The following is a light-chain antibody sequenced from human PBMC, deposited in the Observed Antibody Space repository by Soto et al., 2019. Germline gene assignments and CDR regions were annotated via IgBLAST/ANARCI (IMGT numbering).Light chain of an antibody. Sequence: QTVVTQEPSLTVSPGGTVTLTCGSSTGAVTSGHYPYWFQQKPGQAPRTLISDTTNKHSWTPARFSGSLLGGKAALTLAGAQTDDESDYYCLLSYSGTYWVFGGGTKLTVL. CDR1: TGAVTSGHY. V-gene: IGLV7-46*01. CDR3: LLSYSGTYWV. J-gene: IGLJ3*02. CDR2: DTT.